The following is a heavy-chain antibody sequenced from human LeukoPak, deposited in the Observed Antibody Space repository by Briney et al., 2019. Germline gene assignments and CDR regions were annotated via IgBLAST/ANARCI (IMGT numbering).Heavy chain of an antibody. CDR1: GFTFGKYS. V-gene: IGHV3-74*01. CDR3: ATTQWLAPPPDS. Sequence: GGSLRLSCAPSGFTFGKYSMLWVRQAPGKGLESVSRINTDGTVTTYADSVKGRFTVSRDNADNTMFLQMNSVRDEDTAVYYCATTQWLAPPPDSWGQGTPVTVSS. J-gene: IGHJ4*02. CDR2: INTDGTVT. D-gene: IGHD6-19*01.